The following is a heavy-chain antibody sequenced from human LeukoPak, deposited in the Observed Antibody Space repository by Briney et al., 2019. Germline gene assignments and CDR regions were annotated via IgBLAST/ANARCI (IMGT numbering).Heavy chain of an antibody. J-gene: IGHJ6*04. CDR2: VSSNGGST. D-gene: IGHD3-3*01. CDR3: ARGTIFGGLSDV. Sequence: GGSLRLSCAASGFTFSSYAMHWVRQAPGKGLEYVSAVSSNGGSTYYANSVKGRFTISRDNSKNTLYLQMGSLRAEDMAVYYCARGTIFGGLSDVWGKGTTVTVSS. CDR1: GFTFSSYA. V-gene: IGHV3-64*01.